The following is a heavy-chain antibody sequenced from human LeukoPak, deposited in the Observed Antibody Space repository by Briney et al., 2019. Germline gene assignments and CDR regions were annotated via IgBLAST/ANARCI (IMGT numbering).Heavy chain of an antibody. CDR1: GGTFSSYA. Sequence: EASVKVSCKASGGTFSSYAISWVRQATGQGLEWMGWMNPNSGNTGYAQKFQGRVTMTRNTSISTAYMELSSLRSEDTAVYYCARGYNTYYYDSSSDYWGQGTLVTVSS. V-gene: IGHV1-8*02. J-gene: IGHJ4*02. D-gene: IGHD3-22*01. CDR2: MNPNSGNT. CDR3: ARGYNTYYYDSSSDY.